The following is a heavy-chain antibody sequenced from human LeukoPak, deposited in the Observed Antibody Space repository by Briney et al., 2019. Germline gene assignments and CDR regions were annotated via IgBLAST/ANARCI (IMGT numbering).Heavy chain of an antibody. CDR2: IRYDGSNK. V-gene: IGHV3-30*02. D-gene: IGHD3-22*01. J-gene: IGHJ4*02. CDR3: ARDLDYYDSSGYSGIDY. Sequence: PGGSLRLSCAASGFTFSSYGMHWVRQAPGKGLEWVAFIRYDGSNKYYADSVKGRFTISRDNSKNTLYLQMNSLRAEDTAVYYCARDLDYYDSSGYSGIDYWGQGTLVTVSS. CDR1: GFTFSSYG.